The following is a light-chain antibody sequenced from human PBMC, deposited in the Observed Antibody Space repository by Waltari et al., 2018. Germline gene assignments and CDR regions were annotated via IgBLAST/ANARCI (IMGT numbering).Light chain of an antibody. Sequence: DAVMTQSPLSLPVTLGQPASISCRSSQSLVFTDGDPSLNWFQLRPGQSPRRLIYKVSDRDSGVPDRFSGSVSGTEFTLKISRVEAEDVGVYYCMQASHWPYTFGQGTKLEIK. CDR2: KVS. V-gene: IGKV2-30*01. CDR3: MQASHWPYT. CDR1: QSLVFTDGDPS. J-gene: IGKJ2*01.